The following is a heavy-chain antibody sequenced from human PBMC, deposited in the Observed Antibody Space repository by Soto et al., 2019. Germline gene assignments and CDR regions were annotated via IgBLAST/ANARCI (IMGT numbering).Heavy chain of an antibody. CDR1: GGSISSGGYS. CDR2: IYHSGST. Sequence: SETLSLTCAVSGGSISSGGYSWSWIRQPPGKGLEWIGYIYHSGSTYYNQSLKSRVNISVDRSKNKFSLKLSSVTAADTAVYYCARVPDRWGQGTLVTVSS. J-gene: IGHJ5*02. CDR3: ARVPDR. D-gene: IGHD2-2*01. V-gene: IGHV4-30-2*01.